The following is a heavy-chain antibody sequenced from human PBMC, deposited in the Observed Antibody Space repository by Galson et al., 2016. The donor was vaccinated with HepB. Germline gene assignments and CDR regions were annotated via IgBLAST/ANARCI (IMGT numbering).Heavy chain of an antibody. CDR2: IYRHGDK. CDR1: GFSLTNTGGA. V-gene: IGHV2-5*01. CDR3: VHRDFAIAGDLEF. D-gene: IGHD1-20*01. Sequence: PALVKPTQTLTLTCTFSGFSLTNTGGAVVWIRQPPGKALEWLALIYRHGDKRYRPSLRNRLTISEDTSKNQVVLTMTNMDPVDTATYYCVHRDFAIAGDLEFWGQGALVSVSS. J-gene: IGHJ4*02.